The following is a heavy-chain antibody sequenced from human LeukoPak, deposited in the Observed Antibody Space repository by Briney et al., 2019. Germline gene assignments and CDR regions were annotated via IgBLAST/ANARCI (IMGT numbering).Heavy chain of an antibody. CDR1: GASFSGYY. CDR3: ARDGSRGGSDY. CDR2: INHSGST. Sequence: SETLSLTCAVYGASFSGYYWTWIRQPPGKGLEWIGEINHSGSTNYNPSLKSRVTISVDTSTNHFSLKLSTVTAADTAVYYCARDGSRGGSDYWGQGTLVTVSS. D-gene: IGHD3-16*01. V-gene: IGHV4-34*01. J-gene: IGHJ4*02.